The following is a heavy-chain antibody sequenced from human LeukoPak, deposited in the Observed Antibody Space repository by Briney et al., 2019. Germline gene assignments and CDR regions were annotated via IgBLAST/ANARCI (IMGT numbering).Heavy chain of an antibody. D-gene: IGHD2-2*01. J-gene: IGHJ4*02. CDR2: IVGSGGNM. Sequence: PGGSLRLSCAASGFSFSSYAMSWVRQAPGKGLEWVSAIVGSGGNMYYADSVKGRFTISRDNFKSTLYLQMNSLRAEDTAVYYCAKGLTWDSTSCSDWGQGTLVTVYS. V-gene: IGHV3-23*01. CDR1: GFSFSSYA. CDR3: AKGLTWDSTSCSD.